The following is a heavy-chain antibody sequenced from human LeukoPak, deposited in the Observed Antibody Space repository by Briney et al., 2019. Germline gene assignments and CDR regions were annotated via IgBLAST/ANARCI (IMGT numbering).Heavy chain of an antibody. Sequence: SETLSLTCGVSGGSISDSFEHYWSWVRQPPGKGFEWIAEVHHTGRTIYSPSFARRVVISADTSKNQVSLKLTSVTAADTAVYYCARVVGAIKPRRAEYFQHWGQGTLVTVSS. J-gene: IGHJ1*01. CDR3: ARVVGAIKPRRAEYFQH. V-gene: IGHV4/OR15-8*01. CDR2: VHHTGRT. CDR1: GGSISDSFEHY. D-gene: IGHD1-26*01.